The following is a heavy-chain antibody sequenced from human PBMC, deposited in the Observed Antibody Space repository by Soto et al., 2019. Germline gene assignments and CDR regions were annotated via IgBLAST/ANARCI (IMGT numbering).Heavy chain of an antibody. CDR2: INAGNGNT. V-gene: IGHV1-3*01. CDR1: GYTFTSYA. D-gene: IGHD6-19*01. J-gene: IGHJ3*02. Sequence: QVQLVQSGAEVKKPGASVKVSCKASGYTFTSYAMHWVRQAPGQRLEWMGWINAGNGNTKYSQKFQGRVTITRDTTGSPAYMELSSLRSEDTAVYYCARPLGYSSGRGAFDIWGQGTMVTVSS. CDR3: ARPLGYSSGRGAFDI.